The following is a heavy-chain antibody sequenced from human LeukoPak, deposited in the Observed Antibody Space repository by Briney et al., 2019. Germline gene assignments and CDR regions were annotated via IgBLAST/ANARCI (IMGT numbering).Heavy chain of an antibody. CDR2: IYHSGST. Sequence: PSETLSLTCTVSGYSISSGYYWGWIRQPPGKGLEWIGSIYHSGSTYYNPSLKSRVTISVDTSKNQFSLKVSSVTAADTAVYYCAREWYSSGRYNWFDPWGQGTLVTVSS. J-gene: IGHJ5*02. V-gene: IGHV4-38-2*02. CDR1: GYSISSGYY. D-gene: IGHD6-19*01. CDR3: AREWYSSGRYNWFDP.